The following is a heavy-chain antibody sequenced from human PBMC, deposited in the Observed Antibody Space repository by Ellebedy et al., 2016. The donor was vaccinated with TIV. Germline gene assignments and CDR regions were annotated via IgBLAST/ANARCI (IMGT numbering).Heavy chain of an antibody. Sequence: GESLKISCVVSGFTFSDYAMSWVRQSPGKGLEWVSGFGLSGATAYYADSVKGRFTISRDNSKNTLYLQMNSLGAEDTAIYFCARGKSGTYIHHAFDSWGQGTLVTVSS. CDR3: ARGKSGTYIHHAFDS. V-gene: IGHV3-23*01. CDR2: FGLSGATA. CDR1: GFTFSDYA. J-gene: IGHJ4*02. D-gene: IGHD1-14*01.